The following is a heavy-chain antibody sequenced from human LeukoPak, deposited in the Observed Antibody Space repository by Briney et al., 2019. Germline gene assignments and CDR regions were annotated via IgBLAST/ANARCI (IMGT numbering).Heavy chain of an antibody. V-gene: IGHV1-18*01. CDR3: ARAYEDYYDSSGHYFHFDY. CDR1: GYTFTTYT. CDR2: ISVYNGNT. J-gene: IGHJ4*02. Sequence: ASVKVSCKASGYTFTTYTISWVRQAPGQGLEWMGWISVYNGNTKYAQKFQGRVTMTTDTATSTANMELRSLRSDDTAVYYCARAYEDYYDSSGHYFHFDYWGQGTLVTVSS. D-gene: IGHD3-22*01.